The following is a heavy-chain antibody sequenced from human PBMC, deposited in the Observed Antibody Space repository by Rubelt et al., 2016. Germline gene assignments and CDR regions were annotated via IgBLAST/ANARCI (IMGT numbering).Heavy chain of an antibody. CDR3: ARHQSCGGGVCSTGRWFDP. CDR1: GGSISSYY. V-gene: IGHV4-59*08. D-gene: IGHD2-8*02. Sequence: QVQLQESGPGLVKPSETLSLTCTVSGGSISSYYWSWIRQPPGKGLEWIAYIYYSGSTNYNPSLKSRVTISVDTSKNQFSLRLGSVTAGDTAVYYCARHQSCGGGVCSTGRWFDPWGQGTLVTVSS. J-gene: IGHJ5*02. CDR2: IYYSGST.